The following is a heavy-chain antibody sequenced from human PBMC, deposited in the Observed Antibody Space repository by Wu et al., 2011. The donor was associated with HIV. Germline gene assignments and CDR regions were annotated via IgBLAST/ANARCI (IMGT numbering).Heavy chain of an antibody. D-gene: IGHD3-10*01. Sequence: QVQLVQSGAEVKKPGSSVKVSCKASGAIFKTYSITWVRQAPGQGLEWMGRIIPIFHTATYAQKFQGKVTITADESTNTLYMELSSLRPDDTAVYYCALRTRAGSGSDYWGQGTLVTASS. CDR2: IIPIFHTA. V-gene: IGHV1-69*15. J-gene: IGHJ4*02. CDR1: GAIFKTYS. CDR3: ALRTRAGSGSDY.